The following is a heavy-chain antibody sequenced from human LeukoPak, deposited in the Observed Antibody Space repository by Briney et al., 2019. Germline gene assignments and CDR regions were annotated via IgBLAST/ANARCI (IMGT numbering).Heavy chain of an antibody. V-gene: IGHV4-31*03. D-gene: IGHD5-18*01. CDR3: ARDRVRGYSYGRGFYGMDV. CDR1: GGSISSGGYY. Sequence: TLSLTCTVSGGSISSGGYYWSWIRQHPGKGLEWIGYIYDSGSTSYNPSLKSRVTMSVDTSKSQFSLKLSSVTAADTAVYYCARDRVRGYSYGRGFYGMDVWGQGTTVTVSS. CDR2: IYDSGST. J-gene: IGHJ6*02.